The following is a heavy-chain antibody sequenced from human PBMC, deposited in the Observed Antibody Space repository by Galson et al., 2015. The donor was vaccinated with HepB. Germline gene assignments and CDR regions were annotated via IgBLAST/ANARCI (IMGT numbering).Heavy chain of an antibody. CDR1: GGSFSGYY. J-gene: IGHJ3*02. V-gene: IGHV4-34*01. D-gene: IGHD6-13*01. CDR2: INHSGST. Sequence: ETLSLTCAVSGGSFSGYYWSWIRQPPGKGLEWIGEINHSGSTNYNPSLKSRVTISVDTSKKQFSLKLSSVTAADTAVYYCARTWYYAFDIWGQGTMVTVSS. CDR3: ARTWYYAFDI.